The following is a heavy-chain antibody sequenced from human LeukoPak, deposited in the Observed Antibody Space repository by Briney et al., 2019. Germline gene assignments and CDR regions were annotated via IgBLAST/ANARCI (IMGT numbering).Heavy chain of an antibody. CDR2: IRYDGSNK. Sequence: GGSLRLSCAASGFTFSSYGIHWVRQAPGKGLEWVAFIRYDGSNKYYADSVKGRFTISRDNSKNTLYLQMNSLRTEDTAVYYCAKPSVGYCSNTTCPGYFAYWGQGTPVTVSS. CDR3: AKPSVGYCSNTTCPGYFAY. CDR1: GFTFSSYG. V-gene: IGHV3-30*02. J-gene: IGHJ4*02. D-gene: IGHD2-2*01.